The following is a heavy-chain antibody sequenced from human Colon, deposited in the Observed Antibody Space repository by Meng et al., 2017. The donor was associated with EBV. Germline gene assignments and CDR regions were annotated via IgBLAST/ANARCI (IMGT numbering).Heavy chain of an antibody. Sequence: QVLLQESGPGLVKPAQTLSLICTVSGGSVISGGYYWTCIRQHPGNGLEWFGHIYYSGSPFYNPSLKRRVIISIDTSKNQFSLNLRSVTAADTAVYYCARVSSGWDYFDYWGQGTLVTVSS. CDR1: GGSVISGGYY. D-gene: IGHD6-19*01. V-gene: IGHV4-31*03. J-gene: IGHJ4*02. CDR2: IYYSGSP. CDR3: ARVSSGWDYFDY.